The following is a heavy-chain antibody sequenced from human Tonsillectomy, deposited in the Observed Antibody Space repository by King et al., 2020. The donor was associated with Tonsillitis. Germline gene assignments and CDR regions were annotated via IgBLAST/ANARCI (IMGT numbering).Heavy chain of an antibody. CDR3: ARGDTVSTSPDF. CDR1: GFTFSNHD. D-gene: IGHD5/OR15-5a*01. J-gene: IGHJ4*02. V-gene: IGHV3-13*01. CDR2: IGTSGDT. Sequence: VQLVQSGGGLVQPGGSLRLSCAASGFTFSNHDMHWVRQRPGKGLEWVSAIGTSGDTYYPASVKGRFTISRENDKNSLCLQMNSLRAEDTAVYYCARGDTVSTSPDFWGQGTLVAVSS.